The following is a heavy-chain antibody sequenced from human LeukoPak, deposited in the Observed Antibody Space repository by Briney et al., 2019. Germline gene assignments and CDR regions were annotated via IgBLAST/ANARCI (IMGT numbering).Heavy chain of an antibody. CDR3: ARAGVLWFGESKFDY. D-gene: IGHD3-10*01. Sequence: SETLSLTCAVSGGSISSNNWWGWVRQPPGKGLEWIGEIYHSGSPNYNPSLKSRVTISVDKSRNHFSLNLSSVTAADTAVYYCARAGVLWFGESKFDYWGQGTQVTVSS. CDR2: IYHSGSP. V-gene: IGHV4-4*02. CDR1: GGSISSNNW. J-gene: IGHJ4*02.